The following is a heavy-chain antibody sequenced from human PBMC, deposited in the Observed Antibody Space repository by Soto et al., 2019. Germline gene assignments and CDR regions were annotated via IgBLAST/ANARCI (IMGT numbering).Heavy chain of an antibody. Sequence: GGSLRLSCAASGFTFSSYAMSWVRQAPGKGLEWVSAISGSGGSTYYADSVKGRFTISRDNSKNTLYLQMNSLRAEDTAVYYCAKHDTYYYGSGSYYKVDYWGQGTLVTVSS. CDR1: GFTFSSYA. J-gene: IGHJ4*02. V-gene: IGHV3-23*01. D-gene: IGHD3-10*01. CDR2: ISGSGGST. CDR3: AKHDTYYYGSGSYYKVDY.